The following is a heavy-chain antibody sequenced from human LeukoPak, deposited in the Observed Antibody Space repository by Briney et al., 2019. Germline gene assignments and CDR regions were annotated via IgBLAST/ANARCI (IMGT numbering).Heavy chain of an antibody. CDR3: ARSYSGYDYLQVRCYYMDV. Sequence: SETLSLTCTVSGYSISSGYYWGWIRQPPGKGLEWIGSIYHSGSTYYNPSLKSRVTISVDTSKNQFSLKLSSVTAADTAVYYCARSYSGYDYLQVRCYYMDVWGKGTTVTVSS. CDR2: IYHSGST. J-gene: IGHJ6*03. D-gene: IGHD5-12*01. CDR1: GYSISSGYY. V-gene: IGHV4-38-2*02.